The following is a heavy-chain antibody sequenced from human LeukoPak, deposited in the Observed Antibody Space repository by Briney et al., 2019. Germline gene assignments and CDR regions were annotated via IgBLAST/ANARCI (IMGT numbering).Heavy chain of an antibody. J-gene: IGHJ4*02. CDR2: IWYDGSNK. CDR3: AKTRIAARTLDY. CDR1: GFTFSSYG. D-gene: IGHD6-6*01. V-gene: IGHV3-33*06. Sequence: GGSLRLSCAASGFTFSSYGMHWVRQAPGKGLEWVAVIWYDGSNKYYADSVKGRFTISRDNSKNTLYLQMNSLRAEDTAVYYCAKTRIAARTLDYWGQGTLVTVSS.